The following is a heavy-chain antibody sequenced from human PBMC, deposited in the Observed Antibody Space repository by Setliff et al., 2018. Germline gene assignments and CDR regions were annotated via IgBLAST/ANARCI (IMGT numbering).Heavy chain of an antibody. CDR1: GGSFSGYY. CDR3: ARGWGSGWSKEGAFDI. Sequence: SENLSLTCAVYGGSFSGYYWSWLRQPPGKGLEWIGEINHSGSTNYNPSLKSRVTISVDTSKNQFSLKLSSVTAADTAVYYCARGWGSGWSKEGAFDIWGQGTMVT. CDR2: INHSGST. D-gene: IGHD6-19*01. J-gene: IGHJ3*02. V-gene: IGHV4-34*01.